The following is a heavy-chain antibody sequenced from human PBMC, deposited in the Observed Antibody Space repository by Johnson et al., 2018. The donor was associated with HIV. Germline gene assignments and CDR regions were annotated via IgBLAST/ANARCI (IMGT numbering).Heavy chain of an antibody. J-gene: IGHJ3*02. Sequence: QVQLVESGGGLVKPGGSLRLSCVASRLPLSDSYMSWIRQAPGKGLEWVSYIRGSGNAIYYADSVRGRFTISRDNAKNSLYLQMNSLRAEDTAVYYCATTRWSDTDPFDIWGQGTMVTVSS. V-gene: IGHV3-11*04. CDR2: IRGSGNAI. CDR1: RLPLSDSY. D-gene: IGHD3-3*01. CDR3: ATTRWSDTDPFDI.